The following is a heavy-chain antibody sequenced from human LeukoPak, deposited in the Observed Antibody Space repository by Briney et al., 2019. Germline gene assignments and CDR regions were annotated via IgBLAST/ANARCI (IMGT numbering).Heavy chain of an antibody. Sequence: GGSLRLSCAASGFTFSSYAMSWVRQAPGKGLEWVSGISGSGDNTYYADSVKGRFTISRDNSKNTLYLQMNSLRAEDTAVYYCAKLGCSSTTEVQAYDYWGQGTLVTVSS. CDR2: ISGSGDNT. D-gene: IGHD2-2*01. CDR1: GFTFSSYA. CDR3: AKLGCSSTTEVQAYDY. J-gene: IGHJ4*02. V-gene: IGHV3-23*01.